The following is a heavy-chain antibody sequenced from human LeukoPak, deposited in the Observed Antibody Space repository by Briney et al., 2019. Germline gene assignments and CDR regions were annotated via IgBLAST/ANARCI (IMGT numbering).Heavy chain of an antibody. CDR1: GGSVSSGSYY. CDR2: IYTTGST. CDR3: ARDSGGYCSSTSCYTDAFDI. Sequence: PSETLSLTCTVSGGSVSSGSYYWGWLRQPAGTGLAWIGRIYTTGSTNYNPSLKSRVTISLDTSKNQFSLKLSSVTAADTAVYYCARDSGGYCSSTSCYTDAFDIWGQGTMVTVSS. D-gene: IGHD2-2*02. V-gene: IGHV4-61*02. J-gene: IGHJ3*02.